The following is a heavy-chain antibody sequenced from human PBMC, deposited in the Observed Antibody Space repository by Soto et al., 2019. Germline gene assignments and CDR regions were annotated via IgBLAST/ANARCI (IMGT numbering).Heavy chain of an antibody. CDR2: FRSGGDDETT. Sequence: EVQLLESGGGLVQPGGSLRLSCAASGFTFSSYSMSWVRQAPGKGLEWVSGFRSGGDDETTYYADAVRGRFTISRDNSKNTLFLQMNSLRAEDTAIYYCAKKVNFGSGSQFFDYWGQGTLVTVSS. CDR3: AKKVNFGSGSQFFDY. D-gene: IGHD3-10*01. CDR1: GFTFSSYS. V-gene: IGHV3-23*01. J-gene: IGHJ4*02.